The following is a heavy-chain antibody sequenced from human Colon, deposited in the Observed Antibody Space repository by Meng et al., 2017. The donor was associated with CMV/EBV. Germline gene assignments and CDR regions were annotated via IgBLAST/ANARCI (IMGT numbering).Heavy chain of an antibody. CDR1: GFSFKNHA. J-gene: IGHJ4*02. CDR3: TKGAQYDASGYMDF. CDR2: ISGSGDNA. Sequence: GGSLRLSCTVSGFSFKNHAMNWVRHIPGKGLEWVSSISGSGDNAYYPESVKGRLTISRDNSKNTLYLQMNSLRVEDTAVYYCTKGAQYDASGYMDFWGQGTLVTVSS. V-gene: IGHV3-23*01. D-gene: IGHD6-25*01.